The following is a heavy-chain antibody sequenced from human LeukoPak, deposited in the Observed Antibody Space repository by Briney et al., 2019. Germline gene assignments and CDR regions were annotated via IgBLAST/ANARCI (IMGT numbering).Heavy chain of an antibody. J-gene: IGHJ6*03. Sequence: SEILSLSGTVAGGSISSYYWSWIRQPPGKGLELIGYIYTSGSTYYNPSLKSRVTISADTSKNQFSLKLSSVTAADTAVYYCARRRGYSYGQRGYYYYYMDVWGKGTPVTASS. CDR3: ARRRGYSYGQRGYYYYYMDV. D-gene: IGHD5-18*01. CDR2: IYTSGST. CDR1: GGSISSYY. V-gene: IGHV4-4*09.